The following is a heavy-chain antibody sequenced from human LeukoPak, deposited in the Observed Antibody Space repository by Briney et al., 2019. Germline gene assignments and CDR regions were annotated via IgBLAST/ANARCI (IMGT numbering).Heavy chain of an antibody. J-gene: IGHJ5*02. V-gene: IGHV1-69*05. CDR1: VGTFISYA. CDR2: IIPIFGQT. Sequence: SVKVSCKASVGTFISYAISWVRQAPGQGLEWMGGIIPIFGQTDYAPKLQGRVTITTDESMSTAYMALNSLSSEDTAVYYCARGLGYCGSTSCYSRFDPWGQGTLVTVSS. D-gene: IGHD2-2*01. CDR3: ARGLGYCGSTSCYSRFDP.